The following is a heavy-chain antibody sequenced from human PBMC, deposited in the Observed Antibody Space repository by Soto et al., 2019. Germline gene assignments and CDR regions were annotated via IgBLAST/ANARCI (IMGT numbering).Heavy chain of an antibody. J-gene: IGHJ4*02. V-gene: IGHV4-39*01. D-gene: IGHD3-9*01. CDR1: GGSISSSGYY. CDR2: ISYRGTT. CDR3: ARGGWLGSSRD. Sequence: QLQLQESGPGLVKPSETLSLTCTVSGGSISSSGYYWGWIRQPPGKGLEWIASISYRGTTYYNPSLKNRVTIAIDTSKNQFPLKLSSVTVADTAVYYCARGGWLGSSRDWGQGTLVTVSS.